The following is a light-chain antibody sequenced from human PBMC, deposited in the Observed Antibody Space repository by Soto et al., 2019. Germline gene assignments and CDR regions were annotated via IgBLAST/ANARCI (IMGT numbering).Light chain of an antibody. V-gene: IGKV3-15*01. J-gene: IGKJ5*01. CDR1: QSVSSN. Sequence: EIVITQSPATLSVSPGERAPLSWRASQSVSSNLAWYQQKPGQAPRLLIYGASTRATGIPARFSGSGSGTEFTLTISSLQSEDFAVYYCQQYNNWPRTFGQGTQLDIK. CDR3: QQYNNWPRT. CDR2: GAS.